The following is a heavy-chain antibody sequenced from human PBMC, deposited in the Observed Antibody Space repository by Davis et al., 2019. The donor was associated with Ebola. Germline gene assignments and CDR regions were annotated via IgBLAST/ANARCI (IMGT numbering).Heavy chain of an antibody. J-gene: IGHJ4*02. D-gene: IGHD5-18*01. CDR3: AKDPYGGGYSFDY. CDR2: IRYDGSNK. Sequence: PGGSLRLSCAASGFTFSSYGMHWVRQAPGKGLEWVAFIRYDGSNKYYADSLKGRFTISRDNSKNTLYLQMNSLRAEDTAVYYCAKDPYGGGYSFDYWGQGTLVTVSS. V-gene: IGHV3-30*02. CDR1: GFTFSSYG.